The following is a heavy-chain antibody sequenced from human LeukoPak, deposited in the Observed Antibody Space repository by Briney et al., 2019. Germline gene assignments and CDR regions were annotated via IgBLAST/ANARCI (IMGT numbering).Heavy chain of an antibody. D-gene: IGHD1-14*01. CDR1: GGSISSYY. CDR2: IYYSGST. J-gene: IGHJ6*02. CDR3: ARHFNHYGMDV. V-gene: IGHV4-59*08. Sequence: SETLSLTCTVSGGSISSYYWSWIRQPPGKGLEWIGYIYYSGSTNYNPSLKSRVTISVDTSKNQFSLKLSSVTAADTAVYYCARHFNHYGMDVWGQGTTVTVSS.